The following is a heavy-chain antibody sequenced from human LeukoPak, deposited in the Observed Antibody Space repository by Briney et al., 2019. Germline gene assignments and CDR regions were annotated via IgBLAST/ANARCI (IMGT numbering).Heavy chain of an antibody. V-gene: IGHV5-51*01. CDR3: ARSGKLDY. Sequence: GESLKISCKVSGYSFTTYWIGWVRQMPGKGLEWKGIIFPADSDTRYSPSFRGQVTISADKSTSTAYLQWSSLKASDTAIYYCARSGKLDYWGQGTLVTVSS. CDR2: IFPADSDT. D-gene: IGHD1-26*01. CDR1: GYSFTTYW. J-gene: IGHJ4*02.